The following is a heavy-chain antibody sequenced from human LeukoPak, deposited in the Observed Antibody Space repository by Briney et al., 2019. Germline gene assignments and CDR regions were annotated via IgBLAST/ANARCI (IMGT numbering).Heavy chain of an antibody. J-gene: IGHJ4*02. CDR1: GFTFSSYS. V-gene: IGHV3-30*02. CDR3: AKPTGYSSSWYRSRYQVEEDY. D-gene: IGHD6-13*01. Sequence: GGSLRLSCAASGFTFSSYSMNWVRQAPGKGLEWVAYIQYDGSNQQYADSVKGRFSISRDSSKNILYLQMNSLRAEDTAVYYCAKPTGYSSSWYRSRYQVEEDYWGQGTLVTVSS. CDR2: IQYDGSNQ.